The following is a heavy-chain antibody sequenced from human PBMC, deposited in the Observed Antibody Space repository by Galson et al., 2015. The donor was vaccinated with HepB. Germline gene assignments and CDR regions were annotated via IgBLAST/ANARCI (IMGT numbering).Heavy chain of an antibody. J-gene: IGHJ6*02. Sequence: SCKASGYTFINYGISCVRQAPGQGLEWMGWISTYNGNTNYAQKFQGRITMTTDTSTSTAYMELRSLRSDDTAVYYCARGLGEYYYYGMDVWGQGTTVTVSS. CDR1: GYTFINYG. CDR3: ARGLGEYYYYGMDV. V-gene: IGHV1-18*04. CDR2: ISTYNGNT. D-gene: IGHD2/OR15-2a*01.